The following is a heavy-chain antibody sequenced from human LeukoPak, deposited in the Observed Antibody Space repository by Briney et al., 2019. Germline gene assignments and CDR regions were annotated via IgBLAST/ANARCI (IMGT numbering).Heavy chain of an antibody. CDR2: IYPGDCDT. D-gene: IGHD4-23*01. J-gene: IGHJ4*02. V-gene: IGHV5-51*01. Sequence: GESLNISCKGSGYIFTSYWFCLVRQTPGKGLGWMGIIYPGDCDTRYSPSFQGQVTISADKSISTAYLEWSSLKASDTAMYYCARHGFTVGPQDYWGQGTLVTVSS. CDR1: GYIFTSYW. CDR3: ARHGFTVGPQDY.